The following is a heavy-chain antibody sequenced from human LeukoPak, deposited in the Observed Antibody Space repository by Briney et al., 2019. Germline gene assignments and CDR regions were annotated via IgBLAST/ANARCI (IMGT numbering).Heavy chain of an antibody. J-gene: IGHJ4*02. CDR3: ARDPIVVVPAATTYYFDY. Sequence: PGGSLRLSCAASGFTVSSNYMSWVRQAPGKGLEWVSVIYSGGSTYYADSVKGRFTISRDNSKNTLYLQMNSLRAEDTAVYYCARDPIVVVPAATTYYFDYWGQGTLVTVSS. V-gene: IGHV3-66*01. CDR2: IYSGGST. D-gene: IGHD2-2*01. CDR1: GFTVSSNY.